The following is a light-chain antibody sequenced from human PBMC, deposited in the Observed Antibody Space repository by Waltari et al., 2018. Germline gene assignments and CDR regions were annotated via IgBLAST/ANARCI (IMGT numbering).Light chain of an antibody. V-gene: IGKV1-5*03. Sequence: DVHMTQSPSTLSASVGDRVTITCRASQSSTNWLAWYQQKPGKAPKLLIYRTSNLESGVPSRFSGSGSGTEFTLTISSLQADDFATYYCKHYGTLWTFGQGTKVEVK. CDR3: KHYGTLWT. CDR2: RTS. J-gene: IGKJ1*01. CDR1: QSSTNW.